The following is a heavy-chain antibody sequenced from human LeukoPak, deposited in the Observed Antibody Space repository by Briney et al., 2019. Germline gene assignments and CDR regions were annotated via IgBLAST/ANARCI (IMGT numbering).Heavy chain of an antibody. V-gene: IGHV4-4*02. CDR3: ARARRDCGGDCYEVGH. D-gene: IGHD2-21*02. CDR2: IYHSGST. CDR1: GGSISSSNW. J-gene: IGHJ1*01. Sequence: SETLSLTCAVSGGSISSSNWWSWVRQPPGKGLEWIGEIYHSGSTNYDPSLKSRVTISVDKSKNQFSLKLSSVTAADTAVYYCARARRDCGGDCYEVGHWGQGTLVTVSS.